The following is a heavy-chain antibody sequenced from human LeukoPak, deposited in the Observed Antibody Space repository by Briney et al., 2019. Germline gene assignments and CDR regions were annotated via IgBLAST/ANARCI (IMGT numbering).Heavy chain of an antibody. V-gene: IGHV3-33*01. J-gene: IGHJ4*02. Sequence: PGGFLRLSCAASGFTFNHFGMHWVRQAPGRGPEWVAVIWSDGSNKFYADSVRGRFTISRDDSKKMVYLQMDSLTAEDTAMYYCARDAQRGFDYSNSLKYWGQGTLVTVSS. CDR3: ARDAQRGFDYSNSLKY. CDR2: IWSDGSNK. D-gene: IGHD4-11*01. CDR1: GFTFNHFG.